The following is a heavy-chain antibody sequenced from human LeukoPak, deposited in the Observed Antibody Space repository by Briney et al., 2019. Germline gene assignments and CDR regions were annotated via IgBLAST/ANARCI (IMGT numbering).Heavy chain of an antibody. CDR2: INPNTGGT. J-gene: IGHJ2*01. CDR1: GYTFTDYY. V-gene: IGHV1-2*02. CDR3: ARDIRSTDWYFDL. Sequence: ASVKVSCKASGYTFTDYYIHWVRQAPGQGLEWMGWINPNTGGTNYAQKFQGRVTMTRDTSISTAYMELSRLRSDDTAVYYCARDIRSTDWYFDLWGRGTLVTVSS. D-gene: IGHD2-2*01.